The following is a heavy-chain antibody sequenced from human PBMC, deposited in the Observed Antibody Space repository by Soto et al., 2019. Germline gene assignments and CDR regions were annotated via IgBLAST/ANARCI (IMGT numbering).Heavy chain of an antibody. CDR2: INPNSGGT. V-gene: IGHV1-2*04. Sequence: GASVKVSCKASGYTFTGYYMHWVRQAPGQGLEWMGWINPNSGGTNYAQKFQGWVTMTRDTSISTAYMELSRLRSDDTAVYYCARPIAAQRIYYYYGMDVWGQGTTVTAP. J-gene: IGHJ6*02. CDR1: GYTFTGYY. D-gene: IGHD6-13*01. CDR3: ARPIAAQRIYYYYGMDV.